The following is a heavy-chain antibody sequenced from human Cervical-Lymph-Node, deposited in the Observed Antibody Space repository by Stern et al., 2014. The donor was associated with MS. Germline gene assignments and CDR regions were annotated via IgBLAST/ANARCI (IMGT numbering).Heavy chain of an antibody. CDR2: ISADSGNT. CDR1: GYTFTTYG. Sequence: VQLLESGTEVKKPGASLLVSCKASGYTFTTYGITWVRQAPGQGLEWMGWISADSGNTKYAQKFQDRVTMTRDTTTGTAYMEVRSLRSEDTAVYYCARDKMHAFDYWGQGTQVTVPS. D-gene: IGHD2-8*01. J-gene: IGHJ4*02. CDR3: ARDKMHAFDY. V-gene: IGHV1-18*01.